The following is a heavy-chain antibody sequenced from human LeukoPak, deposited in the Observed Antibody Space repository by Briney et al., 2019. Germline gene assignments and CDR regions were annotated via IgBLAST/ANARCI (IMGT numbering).Heavy chain of an antibody. Sequence: GGSLRLSCAASGFTFSDYYMSWIRQAPGKGLEWVSYISSSGSTIYYADSVKGRFTISRDNAKNSLFLQMNSLRAEDTAVYCSGPKCYFIDYWGQGALVTVSS. D-gene: IGHD2-15*01. CDR2: ISSSGSTI. CDR3: GPKCYFIDY. J-gene: IGHJ4*02. V-gene: IGHV3-11*04. CDR1: GFTFSDYY.